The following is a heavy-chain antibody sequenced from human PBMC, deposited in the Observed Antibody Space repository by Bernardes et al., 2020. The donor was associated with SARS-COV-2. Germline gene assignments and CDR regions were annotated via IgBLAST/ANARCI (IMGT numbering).Heavy chain of an antibody. D-gene: IGHD3-22*01. CDR1: GGSISSSSYY. J-gene: IGHJ5*01. CDR2: IYYSGST. CDR3: ARQRGSITMIVVVQNWFDS. V-gene: IGHV4-39*01. Sequence: SETLSLTCTVSGGSISSSSYYWGWIRQPPGKGLEWIGSIYYSGSTYYNPSLKSRVTISVDTSKNQFSLKLSSVTAADTAVYYCARQRGSITMIVVVQNWFDSWGQGTLVTVSS.